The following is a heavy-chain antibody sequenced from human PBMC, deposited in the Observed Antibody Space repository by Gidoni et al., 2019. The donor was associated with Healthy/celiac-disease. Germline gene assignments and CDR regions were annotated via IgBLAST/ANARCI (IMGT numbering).Heavy chain of an antibody. CDR1: GFTFSSYS. CDR3: ARGLRYFDWSYFDY. Sequence: EVQLVESGGGLVKPGGSLRLSCAASGFTFSSYSMNWVRQAPGKGLEWVSSISSSSSYIYYADSVKGRFTISRDNAKNSLYLQMNSLRAEDTAVYYCARGLRYFDWSYFDYWGQGTLVTVSS. D-gene: IGHD3-9*01. CDR2: ISSSSSYI. J-gene: IGHJ4*02. V-gene: IGHV3-21*01.